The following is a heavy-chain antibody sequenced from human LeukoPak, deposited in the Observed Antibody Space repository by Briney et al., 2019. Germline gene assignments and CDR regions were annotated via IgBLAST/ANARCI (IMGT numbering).Heavy chain of an antibody. Sequence: ASVKVSCKASGYTFTGYYMHWVRQAPGQGLEWMGWINPNSGGTNYAQKFQGRVTMTRDTSISTAYMELSRLRSDDTAVYYCAGVLSYYYDSSGYRNWYFDLWGRGTLVTVSS. J-gene: IGHJ2*01. CDR2: INPNSGGT. D-gene: IGHD3-22*01. CDR3: AGVLSYYYDSSGYRNWYFDL. V-gene: IGHV1-2*02. CDR1: GYTFTGYY.